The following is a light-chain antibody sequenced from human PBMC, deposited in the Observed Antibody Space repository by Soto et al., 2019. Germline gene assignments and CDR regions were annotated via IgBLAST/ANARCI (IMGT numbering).Light chain of an antibody. J-gene: IGKJ5*01. CDR2: AAS. CDR3: KQANSFPIT. CDR1: QGISSY. Sequence: IQLTQSPSSLSASVGDRVTITCRASQGISSYLAWYQQKPGKAPKLLIYAASSLQSGVPSRFSGSGSGTDFTLTIRSLQPEDFATYYCKQANSFPITFGQGTRLEI. V-gene: IGKV1-9*01.